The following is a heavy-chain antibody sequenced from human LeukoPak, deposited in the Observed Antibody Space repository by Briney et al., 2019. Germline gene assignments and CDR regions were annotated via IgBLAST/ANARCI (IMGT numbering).Heavy chain of an antibody. Sequence: PSQTLSLTCTVSGGSISSGDYYWSWIRQPPGKGLEWIGYIYYSGSTYYNPSLKRRVTISVDTSKNQFSLKLSSVTAADTAVYYCARVGVGGYDWEYYFDYWGQGTLVTVSS. D-gene: IGHD5-12*01. J-gene: IGHJ4*02. V-gene: IGHV4-30-4*08. CDR1: GGSISSGDYY. CDR3: ARVGVGGYDWEYYFDY. CDR2: IYYSGST.